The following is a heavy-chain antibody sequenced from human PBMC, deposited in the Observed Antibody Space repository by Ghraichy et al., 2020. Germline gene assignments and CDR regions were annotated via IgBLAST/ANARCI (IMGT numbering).Heavy chain of an antibody. V-gene: IGHV4-31*03. CDR2: IYYSGST. CDR3: ARGKADRKLLWFGAVFDY. CDR1: GGSISSGGYY. Sequence: SETLSLTCTVSGGSISSGGYYWSWIRQHPGKGLEWIGYIYYSGSTYYNPSLKSRVTISVDTSKNQFSLKLSSVTAADTAVYYCARGKADRKLLWFGAVFDYWGQGTLVTVSS. J-gene: IGHJ4*02. D-gene: IGHD3-10*01.